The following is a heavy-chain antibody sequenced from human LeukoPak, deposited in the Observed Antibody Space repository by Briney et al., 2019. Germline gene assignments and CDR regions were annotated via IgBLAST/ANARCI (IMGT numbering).Heavy chain of an antibody. D-gene: IGHD4-17*01. Sequence: GESLKISCKGSGYIFNSYWIAWVRQMPGRGLEWMGIIYPGDSDTRYSPSFQGQVTMSADKSTSTAYLQWSSLRASDTAMYYCARRYGRPFDYWGQGTLVTVSS. CDR2: IYPGDSDT. CDR3: ARRYGRPFDY. J-gene: IGHJ4*02. V-gene: IGHV5-51*01. CDR1: GYIFNSYW.